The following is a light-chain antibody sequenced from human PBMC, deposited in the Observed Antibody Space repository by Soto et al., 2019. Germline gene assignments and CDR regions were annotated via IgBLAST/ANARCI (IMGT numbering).Light chain of an antibody. V-gene: IGKV3-20*01. CDR3: QQYSSSRT. J-gene: IGKJ1*01. Sequence: DIVLTQSPGTISLSPGERATLSCRASQSVSSNHLAWYQQKPGQAPRLLIYGGSSRATGIPVRFSGSGSETDFTLTITRLEPEDLAVYYCQQYSSSRTFGQGTKVEIK. CDR2: GGS. CDR1: QSVSSNH.